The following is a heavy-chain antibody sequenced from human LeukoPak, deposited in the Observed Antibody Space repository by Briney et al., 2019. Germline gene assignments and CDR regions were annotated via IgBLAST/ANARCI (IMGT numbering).Heavy chain of an antibody. CDR1: GFTFSSYG. CDR2: IWYDGSNK. CDR3: ARGWPSWATYCGGDCYGGMDV. Sequence: GGSLRLSCAASGFTFSSYGMHWVRQAPGKGLEWVAVIWYDGSNKYYADSVKGRFTISRDNSKNTLYLQMNSLRAEDTAVYYCARGWPSWATYCGGDCYGGMDVWGQGTTVTVSS. D-gene: IGHD2-21*02. J-gene: IGHJ6*02. V-gene: IGHV3-33*01.